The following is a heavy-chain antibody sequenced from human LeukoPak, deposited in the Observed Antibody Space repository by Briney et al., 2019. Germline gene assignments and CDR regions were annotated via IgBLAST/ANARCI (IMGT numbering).Heavy chain of an antibody. Sequence: ASVKVSCKLSGYVLSELSMHWVRQAPGKGLEWMGGFDPEDDERIYAQKFQGRVTMTEDTSTDTAHMELSSLRSEDTAVYYYATELRSGYFDYWGQGTLVTVSS. CDR1: GYVLSELS. CDR3: ATELRSGYFDY. J-gene: IGHJ4*02. CDR2: FDPEDDER. V-gene: IGHV1-24*01. D-gene: IGHD3-22*01.